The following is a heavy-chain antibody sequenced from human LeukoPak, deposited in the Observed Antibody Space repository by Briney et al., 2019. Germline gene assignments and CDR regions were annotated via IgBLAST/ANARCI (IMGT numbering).Heavy chain of an antibody. J-gene: IGHJ4*02. CDR2: ISSSSSYI. CDR3: ARARDYYGSGRYYNIDY. CDR1: GFTFSSYS. D-gene: IGHD3-10*01. Sequence: PGGSLRLSCAASGFTFSSYSMNWVRQAPGKGLEWVSSISSSSSYIYYADSVKGRFTISRDNAKTSLYLQMNSLRAEDTAVYYCARARDYYGSGRYYNIDYWGQGTLVTVSS. V-gene: IGHV3-21*01.